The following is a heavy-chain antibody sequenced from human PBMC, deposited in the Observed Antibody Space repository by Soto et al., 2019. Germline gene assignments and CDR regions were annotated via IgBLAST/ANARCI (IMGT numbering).Heavy chain of an antibody. Sequence: GGSLRLSCAASGFTFSSYWMSWVRQAPGKGLEWVANIKQDGSEKYYVDSVKGRFTISRDSAKNSLYLQMNSLRAEDTAVYYCARDGRGFYDFWTRASNAFDIWGQGTMVTVSS. D-gene: IGHD3-3*01. V-gene: IGHV3-7*03. CDR2: IKQDGSEK. J-gene: IGHJ3*02. CDR1: GFTFSSYW. CDR3: ARDGRGFYDFWTRASNAFDI.